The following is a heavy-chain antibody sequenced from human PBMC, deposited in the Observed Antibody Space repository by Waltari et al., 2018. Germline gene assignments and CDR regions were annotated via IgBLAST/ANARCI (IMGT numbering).Heavy chain of an antibody. Sequence: QVQLVQSGAEVKKPGASVKVSCKASGYTFTGYYMHWVRQAPGQGLEGMGRINPYSGGTNYAQKFQGRVTMTRDTSISTAYMELSRLRSDDTAVYYCARELDPAPSPSEKQSDYWGQGTLVTVSS. CDR2: INPYSGGT. J-gene: IGHJ4*02. CDR1: GYTFTGYY. D-gene: IGHD1-1*01. CDR3: ARELDPAPSPSEKQSDY. V-gene: IGHV1-2*06.